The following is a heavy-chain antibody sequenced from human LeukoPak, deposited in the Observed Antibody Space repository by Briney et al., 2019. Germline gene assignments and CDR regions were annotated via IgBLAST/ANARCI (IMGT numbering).Heavy chain of an antibody. V-gene: IGHV4-39*01. CDR1: GGSISSSSYY. J-gene: IGHJ4*02. CDR2: IYYSGST. D-gene: IGHD1-26*01. Sequence: PSETLSLTCTVSGGSISSSSYYWGWIRQPPGKGLEWIGSIYYSGSTYYNPSLKSRVTISVDTSKNQFSLKLSSVAAADTAVYYCARHGGWELPIGDSAFDYWGQGTLVTVSS. CDR3: ARHGGWELPIGDSAFDY.